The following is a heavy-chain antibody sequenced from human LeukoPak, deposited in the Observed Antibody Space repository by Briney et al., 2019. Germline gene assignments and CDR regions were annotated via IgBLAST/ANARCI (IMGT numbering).Heavy chain of an antibody. CDR2: ISGSGGST. Sequence: GGSLRLSCAASGFTFSSYAMSWVRQAPGKGLEWVSAISGSGGSTYYADSVKGRFTISRDNSKNTLYLQVNSLRAEDTAVYYCAKEGPGYCSSTSCYMEGSIDYWGQGTLVTVSS. D-gene: IGHD2-2*02. CDR1: GFTFSSYA. J-gene: IGHJ4*02. V-gene: IGHV3-23*01. CDR3: AKEGPGYCSSTSCYMEGSIDY.